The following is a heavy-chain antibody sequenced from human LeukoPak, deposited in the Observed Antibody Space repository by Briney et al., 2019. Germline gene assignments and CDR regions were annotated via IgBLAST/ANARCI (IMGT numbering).Heavy chain of an antibody. CDR2: IRASSSLI. Sequence: GGSLRLSCVASGFDFSASSFNYVRQAPGKGLEWVSYIRASSSLISYADSVRGRFTISRDDAKKSVFLQMHSLRADDTAVYYCAREASLGWGQGTVVTVSS. CDR3: AREASLG. J-gene: IGHJ3*01. CDR1: GFDFSASS. V-gene: IGHV3-48*04.